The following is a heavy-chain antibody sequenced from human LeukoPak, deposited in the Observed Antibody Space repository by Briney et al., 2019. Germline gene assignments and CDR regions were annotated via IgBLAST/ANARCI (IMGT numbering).Heavy chain of an antibody. J-gene: IGHJ3*02. CDR3: ARARRDAFDI. CDR1: GGSISSGSYY. CDR2: IYTSGST. Sequence: SETLPLTCTVSGGSISSGSYYWSWIRQPAGKGLEWIGRIYTSGSTNYNPSLKSRVTISVDTSKNQFSLKLSSVTAADTAVYYCARARRDAFDIWGQGTMVTVSS. D-gene: IGHD6-6*01. V-gene: IGHV4-61*02.